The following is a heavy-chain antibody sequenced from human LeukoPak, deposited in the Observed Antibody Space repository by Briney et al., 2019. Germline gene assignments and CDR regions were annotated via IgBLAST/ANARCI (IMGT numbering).Heavy chain of an antibody. V-gene: IGHV3-21*01. CDR1: GFAFNTYS. J-gene: IGHJ4*02. CDR3: VRVIPSSGTLDF. D-gene: IGHD3-22*01. CDR2: ISSSSSYT. Sequence: GGSLRLSCAASGFAFNTYSMNWVRQAPGKGLQWVSSISSSSSYTFYGDSMEGRFTISRDNAEKSLYLQMNSLRAEDTAVYYCVRVIPSSGTLDFWGQGTLVTVSS.